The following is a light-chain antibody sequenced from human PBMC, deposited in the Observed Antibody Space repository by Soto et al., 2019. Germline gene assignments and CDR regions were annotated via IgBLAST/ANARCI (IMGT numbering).Light chain of an antibody. CDR2: GNS. J-gene: IGLJ1*01. V-gene: IGLV1-40*01. CDR1: SSNIGAGYD. Sequence: QSVLTQPPSVSGAPGQRVTFSCTGSSSNIGAGYDVHWYQQLPETAPKLLIYGNSNRPSGVPDRFSGSKSGTSASLAISGLQAEDEADYYCQSYDSSLSVFYVFGTGTKLTVL. CDR3: QSYDSSLSVFYV.